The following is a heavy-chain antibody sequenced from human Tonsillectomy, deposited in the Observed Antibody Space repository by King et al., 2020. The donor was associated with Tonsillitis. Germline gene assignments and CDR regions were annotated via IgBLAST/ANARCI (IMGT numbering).Heavy chain of an antibody. CDR2: IYYNGRT. CDR1: GYSIIYLLYS. J-gene: IGHJ5*02. D-gene: IGHD3-10*01. CDR3: ERHPGGGPRRGDA. V-gene: IGHV4-39*01. Sequence: PLPASFPGLVPPSATLSLTCTISGYSIIYLLYSWGLILQPPGKGLEWIGTIYYNGRTYYSPSLKSRVTISIETSQNQFSLKVRSVTAADPAAEDGERHPGGGPRRGDAGGKGIRVT.